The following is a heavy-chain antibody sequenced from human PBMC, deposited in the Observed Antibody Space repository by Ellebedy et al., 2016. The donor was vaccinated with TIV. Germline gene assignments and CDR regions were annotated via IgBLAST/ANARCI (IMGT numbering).Heavy chain of an antibody. J-gene: IGHJ6*02. Sequence: ASVKVSCXASGYTFTSYYMHWVRQAPGQGLEWMGIINPSGGSTSYAQKFQGRVTMTRDTSTSTAYMELSSLRSEDTAVYYCATAIMITFGGVIVHPYGMDVWGQGTTVTVSS. D-gene: IGHD3-16*02. CDR3: ATAIMITFGGVIVHPYGMDV. CDR1: GYTFTSYY. CDR2: INPSGGST. V-gene: IGHV1-46*01.